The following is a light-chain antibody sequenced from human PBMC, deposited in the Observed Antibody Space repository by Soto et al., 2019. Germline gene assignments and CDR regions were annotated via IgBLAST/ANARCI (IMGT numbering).Light chain of an antibody. CDR2: DAS. CDR1: QGISSA. J-gene: IGKJ4*01. Sequence: AIQLTQSPSSLSASVGDRVTITCRASQGISSALAWYQQKPGKAPKLLIYDASSLESRLPSRFSGSGSGTDFTLTISSLQPEDFATYYCQQFNSYPTFGGETTVEIK. CDR3: QQFNSYPT. V-gene: IGKV1-13*02.